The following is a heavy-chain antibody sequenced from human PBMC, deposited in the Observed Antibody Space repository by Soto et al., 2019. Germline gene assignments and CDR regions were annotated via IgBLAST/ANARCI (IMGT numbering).Heavy chain of an antibody. V-gene: IGHV4-31*03. CDR2: IYYSGST. J-gene: IGHJ6*02. CDR1: GGSISSGGYY. Sequence: SETLSLTCTVSGGSISSGGYYWSWIRQHPGKGLEWIGYIYYSGSTYYNPSLKSRVTISVDTSKNQFSLKLSSVTAADTAVYYCARDFTLSYGSVLAGMDVRGQGPTVTVSS. D-gene: IGHD4-17*01. CDR3: ARDFTLSYGSVLAGMDV.